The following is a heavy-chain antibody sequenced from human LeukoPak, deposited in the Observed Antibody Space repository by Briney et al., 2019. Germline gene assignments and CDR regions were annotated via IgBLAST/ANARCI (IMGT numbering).Heavy chain of an antibody. CDR3: ARSRRDGYNYRFDY. D-gene: IGHD5-24*01. J-gene: IGHJ4*02. CDR1: GYTFTGYY. CDR2: INPNSGGT. V-gene: IGHV1-2*02. Sequence: GASVKVSCKASGYTFTGYYMHWVRQAPGQGLEWMGWINPNSGGTNYAQKFQGRVTMTRDTSISTAYMELSRLRSDDTAVYYCARSRRDGYNYRFDYWGQGTLVTVSS.